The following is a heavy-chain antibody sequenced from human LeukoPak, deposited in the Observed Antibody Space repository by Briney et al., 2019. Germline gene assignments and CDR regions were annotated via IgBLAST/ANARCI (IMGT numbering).Heavy chain of an antibody. CDR1: GASISSSSYY. CDR3: TRRGYFLAGFYGC. D-gene: IGHD3/OR15-3a*01. Sequence: PSETLSLTCTVSGASISSSSYYWGWIRQPPGKGLEWIGSIYYSGRTYYNPSLKSRVTISVDTSKNQFSLKLSSVTAAASAAYYCTRRGYFLAGFYGCWGQGTLVTVSS. V-gene: IGHV4-39*01. J-gene: IGHJ4*02. CDR2: IYYSGRT.